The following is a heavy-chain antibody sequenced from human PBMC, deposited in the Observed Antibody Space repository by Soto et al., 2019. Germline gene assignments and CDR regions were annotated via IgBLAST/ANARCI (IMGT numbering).Heavy chain of an antibody. CDR2: IYYSGST. J-gene: IGHJ4*02. Sequence: SETLSLTCTVSGGSISGYYWSWIRQPPGKGLEWIGYIYYSGSTNYNPSLKSRVTISVDTSKNQFSLKLSSVTAADSAVYYCARRWGGTFDYWGQGTLVNVSS. CDR1: GGSISGYY. CDR3: ARRWGGTFDY. V-gene: IGHV4-59*01. D-gene: IGHD2-21*01.